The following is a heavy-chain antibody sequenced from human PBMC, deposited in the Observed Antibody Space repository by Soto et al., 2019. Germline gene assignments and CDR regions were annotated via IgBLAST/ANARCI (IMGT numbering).Heavy chain of an antibody. Sequence: SETLSLTCAVYGGSFSGYYWSWIRQPPGKGLEWIGEINHSGSTNYNPSLKSRVTISVDKSKNQFSLKLSSVTAADTAVYYCARVEDILTGYYMAYWGQGTLVTVS. D-gene: IGHD3-9*01. V-gene: IGHV4-34*01. CDR2: INHSGST. J-gene: IGHJ4*02. CDR3: ARVEDILTGYYMAY. CDR1: GGSFSGYY.